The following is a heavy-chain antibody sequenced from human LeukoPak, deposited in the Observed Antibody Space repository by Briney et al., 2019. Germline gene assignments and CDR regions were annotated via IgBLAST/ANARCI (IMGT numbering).Heavy chain of an antibody. Sequence: SGTLSLTCTVSGGSISSGGYYWSWIRHHPGKGLEWIGYIYYSGSTYYNPSLKSRVTISVDTSKNQISLKLSSVTAADTAVYYCAREVGRYCSSTSCYDDAFDIWGQGTMVTVSS. CDR3: AREVGRYCSSTSCYDDAFDI. V-gene: IGHV4-31*03. CDR1: GGSISSGGYY. J-gene: IGHJ3*02. D-gene: IGHD2-2*01. CDR2: IYYSGST.